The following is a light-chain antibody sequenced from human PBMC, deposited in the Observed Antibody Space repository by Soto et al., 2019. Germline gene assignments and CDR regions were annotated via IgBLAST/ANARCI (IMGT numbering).Light chain of an antibody. J-gene: IGLJ2*01. CDR3: LLYYGGALGV. CDR1: TGAVTSGHF. CDR2: STS. Sequence: QAVVTQEPSLTVSPGGTVTLTCASSTGAVTSGHFPNWVQQKPGQVPKSLIYSTSDKHSWTPARFSGSFLGGKAALTLSSGKPEEEAEYSCLLYYGGALGVFGGGTKLTVL. V-gene: IGLV7-43*01.